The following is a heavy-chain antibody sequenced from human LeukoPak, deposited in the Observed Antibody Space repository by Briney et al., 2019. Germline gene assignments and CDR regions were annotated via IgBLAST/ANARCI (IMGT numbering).Heavy chain of an antibody. J-gene: IGHJ4*02. V-gene: IGHV5-51*01. CDR1: GYSFSSYW. CDR2: IYPGGSET. Sequence: PGESLKISCNGLGYSFSSYWNAWVRQRPGKGLEWMGIIYPGGSETRYDPSFQGQVTISADSSTSTAYLQWSTLRASDTAMYYCARASRYGYSQYCYCCGERLLVTVSS. D-gene: IGHD5-24*01. CDR3: ARASRYGYSQYCYC.